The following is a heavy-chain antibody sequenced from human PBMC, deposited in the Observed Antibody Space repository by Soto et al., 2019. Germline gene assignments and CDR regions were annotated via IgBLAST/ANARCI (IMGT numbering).Heavy chain of an antibody. CDR2: INAGNGNT. V-gene: IGHV1-3*01. CDR3: ASALVGDFWSGYTRTWFDP. Sequence: ASVKVSCKASGYTFTSYAMHWVRQAPGQRLEWMGWINAGNGNTKYSQKFQGRVTITRDTSASTAYMELSSLRSEDTAVYYCASALVGDFWSGYTRTWFDPWGQGTLVTVSS. D-gene: IGHD3-3*01. J-gene: IGHJ5*02. CDR1: GYTFTSYA.